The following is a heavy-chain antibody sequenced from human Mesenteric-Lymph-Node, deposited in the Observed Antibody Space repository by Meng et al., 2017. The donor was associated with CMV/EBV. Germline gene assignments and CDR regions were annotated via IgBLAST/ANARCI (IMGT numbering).Heavy chain of an antibody. D-gene: IGHD2-2*02. J-gene: IGHJ4*02. CDR3: AREGKYCSSTNCYTGPFDQ. CDR1: GYTFTSYY. Sequence: ASVKVSCKASGYTFTSYYMHWVRQAPGQGLEWMGIINPSGGSTSYAQKFQGRVTVSTDESTSTVYMELNSLESEDTAVYYCAREGKYCSSTNCYTGPFDQWGQGSLVTVSS. V-gene: IGHV1-46*01. CDR2: INPSGGST.